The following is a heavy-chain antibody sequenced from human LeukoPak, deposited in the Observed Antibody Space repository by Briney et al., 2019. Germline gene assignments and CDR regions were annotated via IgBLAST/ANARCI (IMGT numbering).Heavy chain of an antibody. CDR3: AREGEPTSSSGYFDY. Sequence: GGSLRLSCAASGFTFSSYLMSWVRQAPGKGLEWVANIKQDGSEKYYVDSVKGRFTISRDNAKNSLYLQMNSLRAADTAVYYCAREGEPTSSSGYFDYWGQGTLVTVSS. V-gene: IGHV3-7*01. J-gene: IGHJ4*02. CDR1: GFTFSSYL. D-gene: IGHD2-2*01. CDR2: IKQDGSEK.